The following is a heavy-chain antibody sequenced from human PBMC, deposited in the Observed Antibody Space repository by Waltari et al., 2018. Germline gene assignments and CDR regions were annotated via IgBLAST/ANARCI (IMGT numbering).Heavy chain of an antibody. D-gene: IGHD3-16*01. CDR3: ARDGGGNGYIHY. J-gene: IGHJ4*02. CDR2: INTDGSSA. CDR1: GFTLSSSY. Sequence: EVQLVESGGGLVQPGGSLRLSCEASGFTLSSSYMHWVRQVPGKGLGWFTGINTDGSSANYADSGKGRFTISRDNGKNTLYLQRNSLRAEDTAVYYCARDGGGNGYIHYWGQGTLVTVSS. V-gene: IGHV3-74*01.